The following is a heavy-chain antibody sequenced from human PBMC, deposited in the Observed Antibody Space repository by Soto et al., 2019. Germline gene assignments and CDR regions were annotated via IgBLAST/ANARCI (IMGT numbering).Heavy chain of an antibody. CDR1: GFTFSSYA. CDR3: ARDGGAY. CDR2: MSYDGSNK. D-gene: IGHD3-16*01. Sequence: QVQLVESGGGVVQPGRSLRLSCAASGFTFSSYAMHWVRRAPGKGLEWMAVMSYDGSNKYYADSVKGRFTISRHNSKNTTYLQMNSLRPEDTALYYCARDGGAYWGQGTLVIVSS. J-gene: IGHJ4*02. V-gene: IGHV3-30-3*01.